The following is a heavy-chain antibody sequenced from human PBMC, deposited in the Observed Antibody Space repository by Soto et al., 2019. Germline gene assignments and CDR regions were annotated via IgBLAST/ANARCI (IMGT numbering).Heavy chain of an antibody. D-gene: IGHD6-6*01. Sequence: LRLSCAASGFTFSSYAMHWVRQAPGKGLEWVAVISYDGSNKYYADSVKGRFTISRDNSKNTLYLQMNSLRAEDTAVYYCARDPGSSSSYFDYWGQGTLVTVSS. CDR1: GFTFSSYA. CDR2: ISYDGSNK. V-gene: IGHV3-30-3*01. J-gene: IGHJ4*02. CDR3: ARDPGSSSSYFDY.